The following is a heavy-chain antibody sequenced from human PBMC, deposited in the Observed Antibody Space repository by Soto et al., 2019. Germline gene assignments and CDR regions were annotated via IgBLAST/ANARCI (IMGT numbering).Heavy chain of an antibody. J-gene: IGHJ4*02. CDR2: TKRDGSEK. V-gene: IGHV3-7*01. CDR3: TSDNFDD. Sequence: EVQLVESGGGLVQPGGSLRLSCVVSGFPFSSYWMSWVRQAPGKGLEWVANTKRDGSEKHYVDSVKGRFTISRDNAKNSLYLQMNSLRAEDSGVYYCTSDNFDDWGQGTLVTVSS. CDR1: GFPFSSYW.